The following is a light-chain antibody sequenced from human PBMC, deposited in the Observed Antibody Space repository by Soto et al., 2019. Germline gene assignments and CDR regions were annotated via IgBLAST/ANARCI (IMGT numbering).Light chain of an antibody. CDR1: QSLNRW. J-gene: IGKJ5*01. CDR3: QQRSNWPPIT. V-gene: IGKV1-5*03. Sequence: DIELSQSPSSLSASVGDRVTITCRASQSLNRWLAWYQQKPGKAPKLLIYKASTLKSGVPSRFSGSGSGTDFTLTISSLEPEDFAVYYCQQRSNWPPITFGQGTRLEIK. CDR2: KAS.